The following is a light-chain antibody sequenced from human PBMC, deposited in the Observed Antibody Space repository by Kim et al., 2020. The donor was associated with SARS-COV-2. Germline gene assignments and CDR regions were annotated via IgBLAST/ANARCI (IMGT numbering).Light chain of an antibody. CDR2: GKN. CDR1: SLRSYY. Sequence: VALGQTVRITCKGDSLRSYYATGYQQKPGQAPIVVIYGKNNRPSGIPDRFSGSSSGDTASLTITGTQAGDEADYYCNSRGSNDNVLFGGGTKLTVL. V-gene: IGLV3-19*01. J-gene: IGLJ2*01. CDR3: NSRGSNDNVL.